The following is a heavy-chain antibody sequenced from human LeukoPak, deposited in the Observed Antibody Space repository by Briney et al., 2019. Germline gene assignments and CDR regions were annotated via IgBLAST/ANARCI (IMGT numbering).Heavy chain of an antibody. CDR3: ARDRRDQQLFDY. CDR2: MNPNSGNT. D-gene: IGHD6-13*01. CDR1: GYTFTSYD. Sequence: ASVTVSCKASGYTFTSYDINWVRQATGQGLEWMGWMNPNSGNTGYAQKFQGRVTMTTDTSTSTAYMELRSLRSDDTAVYYCARDRRDQQLFDYWGQGTLVTVSS. V-gene: IGHV1-8*01. J-gene: IGHJ4*02.